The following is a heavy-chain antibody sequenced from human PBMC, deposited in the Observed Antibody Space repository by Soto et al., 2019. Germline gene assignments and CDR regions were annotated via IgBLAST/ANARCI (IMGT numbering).Heavy chain of an antibody. CDR2: ISYDGSNK. CDR1: GFTFSSYA. CDR3: ARDKSPYSSGWHNRHFAY. J-gene: IGHJ4*02. V-gene: IGHV3-30-3*01. D-gene: IGHD6-19*01. Sequence: QVQLVESGGGVVQPGRSLRLSCAASGFTFSSYAMHWVRQAPGKGLEWVAVISYDGSNKYYADSVKGRFTISRDNSKNTLYLQMNGLRAEDTAVYYCARDKSPYSSGWHNRHFAYWGQGTLVTVSS.